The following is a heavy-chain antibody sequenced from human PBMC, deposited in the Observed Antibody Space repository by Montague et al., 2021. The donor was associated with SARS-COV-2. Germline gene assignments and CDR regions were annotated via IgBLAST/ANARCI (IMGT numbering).Heavy chain of an antibody. D-gene: IGHD3-10*01. J-gene: IGHJ6*02. CDR1: GDSVSVISVA. CDR2: TYYRSKWYN. Sequence: CAIFGDSVSVISVARNWIRQSPSRRLGWLGGTYYRSKWYNDYAVSVKSRITINPYTSKNQFSLQLNSVTPEDTAVYYCAIGIWFGELLTGYYYYGMDVWGQGTTVTVSS. V-gene: IGHV6-1*01. CDR3: AIGIWFGELLTGYYYYGMDV.